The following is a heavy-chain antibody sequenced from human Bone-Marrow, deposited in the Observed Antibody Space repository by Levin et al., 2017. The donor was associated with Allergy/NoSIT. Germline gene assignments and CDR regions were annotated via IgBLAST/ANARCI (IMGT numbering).Heavy chain of an antibody. D-gene: IGHD6-13*01. CDR2: ISWNSGSI. CDR1: GFTFDDYA. V-gene: IGHV3-9*01. J-gene: IGHJ4*02. CDR3: AKEEVAAAGANYFDY. Sequence: SLKISCAASGFTFDDYAMHWVRQAPGKGLEWVSGISWNSGSIGYADSVKGRFTISRDNAKNSLYLQMNSLRAEDTALYYCAKEEVAAAGANYFDYWGQGTLVTVSS.